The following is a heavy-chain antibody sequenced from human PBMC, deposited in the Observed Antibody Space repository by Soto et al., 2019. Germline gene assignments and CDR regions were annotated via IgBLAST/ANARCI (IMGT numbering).Heavy chain of an antibody. V-gene: IGHV1-3*01. CDR2: INAGNGNT. J-gene: IGHJ4*02. Sequence: QVQLLQSGAEVKKPGASVKVSCKASGYTFTSYAMHWVRQAPGQRLEWMGWINAGNGNTKYSQKFQGRVTITRDTSASTAYMELSSLRSEDTAVYYCARSPVIVYSYGLAVDYWGQGTLVTVSS. CDR1: GYTFTSYA. CDR3: ARSPVIVYSYGLAVDY. D-gene: IGHD5-18*01.